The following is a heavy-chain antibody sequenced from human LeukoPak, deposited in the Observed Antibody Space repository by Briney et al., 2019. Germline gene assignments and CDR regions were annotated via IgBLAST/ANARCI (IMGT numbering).Heavy chain of an antibody. D-gene: IGHD2-2*01. V-gene: IGHV1-46*01. J-gene: IGHJ3*02. CDR3: ARGHTERGQLLWSSRVGAFDI. CDR1: GYTFTSYY. Sequence: ASVKVSCKASGYTFTSYYMHWVRQAPGQGLEWMGIINPSGGSTSYAQKFQGRVTMTRDMSTSTVYMELSSLRSEDTAVYYCARGHTERGQLLWSSRVGAFDIWGQGTMVTVSS. CDR2: INPSGGST.